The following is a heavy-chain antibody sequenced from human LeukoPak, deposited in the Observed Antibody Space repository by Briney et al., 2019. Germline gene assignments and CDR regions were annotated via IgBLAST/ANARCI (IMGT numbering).Heavy chain of an antibody. J-gene: IGHJ5*02. CDR3: ASTGYSPEPGGRFDP. D-gene: IGHD1-26*01. V-gene: IGHV4-59*01. CDR2: IYYSGST. CDR1: GGSISSYY. Sequence: PSETLSLTCTVSGGSISSYYWSWIRQPPGKGLEWIGYIYYSGSTNYNPSLKSRVTISVDTSKNQFSLKLSSVTAADTAVYYCASTGYSPEPGGRFDPWGQGTLVTVSS.